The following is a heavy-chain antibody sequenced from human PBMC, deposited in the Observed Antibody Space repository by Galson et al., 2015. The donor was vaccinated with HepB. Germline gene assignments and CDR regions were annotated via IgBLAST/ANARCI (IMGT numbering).Heavy chain of an antibody. J-gene: IGHJ5*02. D-gene: IGHD3-10*01. CDR1: GFTFSSYA. CDR3: AKDKSREVRGVNWFDP. CDR2: ISGSGGST. V-gene: IGHV3-23*01. Sequence: SLRLSCAASGFTFSSYAMSWVRQAPGKGLEWVSAISGSGGSTYYADSVKGRFTISRDNSKNTLYLQMNSLRAEDTAVYYCAKDKSREVRGVNWFDPWGQGTLVTVSS.